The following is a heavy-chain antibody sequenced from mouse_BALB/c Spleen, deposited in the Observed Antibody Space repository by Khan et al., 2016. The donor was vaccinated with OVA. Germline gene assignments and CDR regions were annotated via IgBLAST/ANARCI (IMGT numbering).Heavy chain of an antibody. CDR2: INTYTGEA. Sequence: QIQLVQSGPELKKPGETVKISCKASGYTFTSYGMNWVKQSPGKALRWMGWINTYTGEATYTDDFKGRFAFSLETSASTAYLQINNLKNEDTATYFWARPPYFSYTLDYWGQGTSGTVSS. J-gene: IGHJ4*01. CDR1: GYTFTSYG. D-gene: IGHD2-10*01. V-gene: IGHV9-3-1*01. CDR3: ARPPYFSYTLDY.